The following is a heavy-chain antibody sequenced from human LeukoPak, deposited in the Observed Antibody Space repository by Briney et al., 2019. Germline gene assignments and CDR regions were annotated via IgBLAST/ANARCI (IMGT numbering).Heavy chain of an antibody. J-gene: IGHJ4*02. V-gene: IGHV3-23*01. D-gene: IGHD1-14*01. CDR2: ISGSGGST. Sequence: GGSLRLSCAASGFTFSSYGMSWVRQAPGKGLEWVSAISGSGGSTYYADSVKGRFTISRDNSKNTLYLQMNSLRAEDTAVYYCVRKNYYFDYWGQGTLVTVSS. CDR1: GFTFSSYG. CDR3: VRKNYYFDY.